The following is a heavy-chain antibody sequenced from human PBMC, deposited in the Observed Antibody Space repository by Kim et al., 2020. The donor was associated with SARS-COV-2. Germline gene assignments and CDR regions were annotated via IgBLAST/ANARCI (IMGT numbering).Heavy chain of an antibody. CDR1: GGSFSGYY. CDR3: ARANRNIVVVPAAMGGRKQQLHFDY. V-gene: IGHV4-34*01. Sequence: SETLSLTCAVYGGSFSGYYWSWIRQPPGKGLEWIGEINHSGSTNYNPSLKSRVTISVDTSKNQFSLKLSSVTAADTAVYYCARANRNIVVVPAAMGGRKQQLHFDYWGQGTLVTVSS. D-gene: IGHD2-2*01. CDR2: INHSGST. J-gene: IGHJ4*02.